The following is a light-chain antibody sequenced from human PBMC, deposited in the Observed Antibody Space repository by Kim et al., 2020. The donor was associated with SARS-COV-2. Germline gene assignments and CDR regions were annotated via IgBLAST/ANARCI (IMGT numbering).Light chain of an antibody. V-gene: IGLV1-40*01. J-gene: IGLJ1*01. CDR3: QSYDSSLFGYV. Sequence: QSVLTQPPSVSGAPGQRVTISCTGSSSNIGACYDVHWYQQLPGTDPKLLIYGNSNRPSGVPRRFSGSKSGTSASLAITGLQAEDEADYYCQSYDSSLFGYVFGTGTKVTVL. CDR2: GNS. CDR1: SSNIGACYD.